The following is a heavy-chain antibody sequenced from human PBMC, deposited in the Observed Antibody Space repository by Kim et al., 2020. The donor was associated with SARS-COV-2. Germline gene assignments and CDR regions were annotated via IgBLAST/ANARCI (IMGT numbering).Heavy chain of an antibody. CDR1: GFTFSNAW. D-gene: IGHD3-10*01. CDR2: IKSKTDGGTT. Sequence: GGSLRLSCAASGFTFSNAWMSWVRQAPGKGLEWVGRIKSKTDGGTTDYAAPVKGRFTISRDDSKNTLYLQMNSLKTEDTAVYYCTTDSLLVLWFGELVYWGQGTLVTVSS. CDR3: TTDSLLVLWFGELVY. J-gene: IGHJ4*02. V-gene: IGHV3-15*01.